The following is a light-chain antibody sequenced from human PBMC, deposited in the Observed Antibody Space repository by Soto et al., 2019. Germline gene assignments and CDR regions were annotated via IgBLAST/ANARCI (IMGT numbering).Light chain of an antibody. Sequence: DIQMTQSPSTLSASVGDRVTITCRSSQSISGYLAWYQHKPGKAPNLLIYEVSTLHSGVPSRFSGSGSGTEFTLTISSLRPDDFATYYCQHYSGDRATFGQGTKVE. J-gene: IGKJ1*01. V-gene: IGKV1-5*03. CDR3: QHYSGDRAT. CDR2: EVS. CDR1: QSISGY.